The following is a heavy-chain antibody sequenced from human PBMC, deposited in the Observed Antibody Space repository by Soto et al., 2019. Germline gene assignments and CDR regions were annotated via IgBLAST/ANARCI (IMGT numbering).Heavy chain of an antibody. D-gene: IGHD3-16*02. CDR1: GFTFSDYC. Sequence: EMQLVESGGGLVKPGGSLRLSCVVSGFTFSDYCMNWVRQAPGTGLEWVASISSGGNFIYYADSVRGRFTISRDNAENSLYTQMKSLGVEYTATYYYARTIIAFGEVIAPHWFDPWGQGTQVTVSS. J-gene: IGHJ5*02. CDR2: ISSGGNFI. V-gene: IGHV3-21*06. CDR3: ARTIIAFGEVIAPHWFDP.